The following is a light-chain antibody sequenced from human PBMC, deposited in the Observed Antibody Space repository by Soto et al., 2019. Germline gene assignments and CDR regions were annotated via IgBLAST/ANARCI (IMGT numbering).Light chain of an antibody. J-gene: IGKJ3*01. CDR3: QEYGGSPLFT. V-gene: IGKV3-20*01. Sequence: EIVLTQSPGTLSLSPGERATLSCRASQSVSSRYLAWYQQKPGQAPRLLIYDASTRAAGIPDMFSGSGSGTDFTLTISRLEPEDFAVYYCQEYGGSPLFTFGPGTKVDVK. CDR2: DAS. CDR1: QSVSSRY.